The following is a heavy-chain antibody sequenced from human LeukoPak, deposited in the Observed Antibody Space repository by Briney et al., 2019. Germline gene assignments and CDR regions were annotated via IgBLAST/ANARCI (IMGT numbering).Heavy chain of an antibody. Sequence: GGSLRLSCAASGFTFSSYELNWVRQAPGKGLEWVSYITVSGSTKYYTDSVKGRFTISRDNAKNSLYLLMNSLRAEDTAIYYCARISKRGGYDYWAEGTLVTVSS. CDR3: ARISKRGGYDY. D-gene: IGHD5-24*01. CDR2: ITVSGSTK. CDR1: GFTFSSYE. V-gene: IGHV3-48*03. J-gene: IGHJ4*02.